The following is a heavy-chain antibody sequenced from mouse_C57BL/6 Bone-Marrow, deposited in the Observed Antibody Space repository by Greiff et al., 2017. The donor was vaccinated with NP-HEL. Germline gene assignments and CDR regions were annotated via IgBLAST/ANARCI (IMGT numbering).Heavy chain of an antibody. J-gene: IGHJ4*01. D-gene: IGHD2-3*01. Sequence: VQLQESGPGLVQPSQSLSITCTVSGFSLTSSGVHWVRQSPGKGLEWLGVIWSGGRTDYHDAFITRLSISKDNSKSQVFFKMNSLQADDTSIYYCASPLDCYYDYAMDYWGQGTSVTVSS. CDR1: GFSLTSSG. CDR2: IWSGGRT. CDR3: ASPLDCYYDYAMDY. V-gene: IGHV2-2*01.